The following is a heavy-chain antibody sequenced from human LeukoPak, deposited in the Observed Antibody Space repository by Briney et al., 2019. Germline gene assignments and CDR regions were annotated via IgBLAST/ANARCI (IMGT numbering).Heavy chain of an antibody. D-gene: IGHD2/OR15-2a*01. CDR3: ARQTGISIDI. CDR1: GFTFSSYS. J-gene: IGHJ3*02. V-gene: IGHV3-21*01. CDR2: ISSSSSYI. Sequence: PGGSLRLSCAASGFTFSSYSMNSVRQAPGKGLEWVSSISSSSSYIYYADSVKGRFTISRDNAKNSLFLQMNILRAADTAVYYCARQTGISIDIWGQGTMVTVSS.